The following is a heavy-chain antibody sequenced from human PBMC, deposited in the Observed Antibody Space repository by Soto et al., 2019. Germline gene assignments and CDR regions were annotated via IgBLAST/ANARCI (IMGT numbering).Heavy chain of an antibody. J-gene: IGHJ4*02. D-gene: IGHD1-26*01. V-gene: IGHV4-34*01. Sequence: QVQLQQWGAGLLKPSETLSLTCAVYGGSFSGYYWSWIRQPPGKGLEWIGEINHSGSTNYNPSLKIRVTISVDTSKNQFSLKLSSVTAADTAVYYCARGREGMGDSFDYWGQGTLVTVSS. CDR3: ARGREGMGDSFDY. CDR2: INHSGST. CDR1: GGSFSGYY.